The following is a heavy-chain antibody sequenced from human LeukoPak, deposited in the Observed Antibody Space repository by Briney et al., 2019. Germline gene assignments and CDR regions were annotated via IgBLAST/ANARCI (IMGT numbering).Heavy chain of an antibody. J-gene: IGHJ4*02. D-gene: IGHD3-22*01. CDR2: IYHSGST. Sequence: PSETLSLTCAVSGGSISSGGYSWSWIRQPPGKGLEWIGYIYHSGSTYYNPSLKSRVTISVDTSKNQFSLKLSSVTAADTAVYYCARGGIDSRDFDYWGQGTLVTVSS. V-gene: IGHV4-30-2*01. CDR1: GGSISSGGYS. CDR3: ARGGIDSRDFDY.